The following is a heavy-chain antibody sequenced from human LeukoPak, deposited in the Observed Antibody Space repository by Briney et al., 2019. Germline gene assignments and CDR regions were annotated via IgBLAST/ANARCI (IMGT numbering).Heavy chain of an antibody. D-gene: IGHD6-13*01. CDR2: ISAYNGNT. J-gene: IGHJ6*03. CDR3: ARDLPETSSSWYPYYYYYMDV. V-gene: IGHV1-18*01. Sequence: ASVKVSCKASGYTFTSYGISWVRRAPGQGLEWMGWISAYNGNTNYAQKFQGRVTMTRDMSTSTVYMELSSLRSEDTAVYYCARDLPETSSSWYPYYYYYMDVWGKGTTVTVSS. CDR1: GYTFTSYG.